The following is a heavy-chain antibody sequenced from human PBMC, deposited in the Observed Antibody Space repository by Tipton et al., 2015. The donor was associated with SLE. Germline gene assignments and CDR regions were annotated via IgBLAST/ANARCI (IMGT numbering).Heavy chain of an antibody. CDR2: ISSSGSTI. J-gene: IGHJ4*02. CDR1: GFTFSSYE. D-gene: IGHD2-21*01. V-gene: IGHV3-48*03. CDR3: AKGGMIAIRAPFDY. Sequence: SLRLSCVASGFTFSSYEMNWVRQAPGKGLEWVSYISSSGSTIYYADSVKGRFTISRDNAKNSLYLQMNSLRAEDTALYYRAKGGMIAIRAPFDYWGQGTLVTVSS.